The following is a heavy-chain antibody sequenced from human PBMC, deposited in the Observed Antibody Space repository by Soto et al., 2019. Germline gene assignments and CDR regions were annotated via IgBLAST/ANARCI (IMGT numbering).Heavy chain of an antibody. Sequence: SGPPLANLSGPCTHTCTVSGFLLRNARRGGSWIRQPPGKALELLAHIFSNHEKSYSTSLNTSLTISKDTSKNQVVLTMNNMDPVDTASDYSARIELRSAFDIWGQGTMVTVSS. CDR1: GFLLRNARRG. J-gene: IGHJ3*02. CDR2: IFSNHEK. CDR3: ARIELRSAFDI. V-gene: IGHV2-26*01.